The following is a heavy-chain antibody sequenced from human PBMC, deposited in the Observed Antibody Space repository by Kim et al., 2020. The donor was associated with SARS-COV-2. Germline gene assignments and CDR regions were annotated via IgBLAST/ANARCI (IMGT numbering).Heavy chain of an antibody. D-gene: IGHD6-19*01. V-gene: IGHV5-51*01. CDR3: ARHPLYSSGGDY. Sequence: RYSPSFQGQVTISADKSISTAYLQWSSLKASDTAMYYCARHPLYSSGGDYWGQGTLVTVSS. J-gene: IGHJ4*02.